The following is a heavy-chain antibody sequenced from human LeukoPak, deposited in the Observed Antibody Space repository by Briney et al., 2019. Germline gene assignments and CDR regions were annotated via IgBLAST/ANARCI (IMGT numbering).Heavy chain of an antibody. CDR2: IKQDGSEK. D-gene: IGHD6-19*01. Sequence: GGSLRLSCAASGFTFSSYWMSWVRQTPGKGLEWVANIKQDGSEKYYADSVKGRFTISRDNAKNSLYLQMNSLRAEDAAVYYCARARASYSSGWYGLFDYWGQGTLVTVSS. CDR3: ARARASYSSGWYGLFDY. J-gene: IGHJ4*02. CDR1: GFTFSSYW. V-gene: IGHV3-7*01.